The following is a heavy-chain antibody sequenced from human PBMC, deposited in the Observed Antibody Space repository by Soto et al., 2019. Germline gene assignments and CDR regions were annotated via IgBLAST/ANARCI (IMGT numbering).Heavy chain of an antibody. CDR2: INAGNGNT. V-gene: IGHV1-3*01. Sequence: QVQLVQSGAEVKKPGASVKVSCKASGYTFTSYAMHWVRQAPGQRLEWMGWINAGNGNTKYSQKFQGRVTITRDTSASTAYMERSSLRSEDTAVYYCASGYSSGTAFDYWGQGTLVTVSS. J-gene: IGHJ4*02. D-gene: IGHD6-19*01. CDR1: GYTFTSYA. CDR3: ASGYSSGTAFDY.